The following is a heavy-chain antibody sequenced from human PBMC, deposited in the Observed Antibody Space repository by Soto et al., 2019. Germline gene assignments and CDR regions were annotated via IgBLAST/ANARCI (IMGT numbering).Heavy chain of an antibody. CDR2: IIPIFGTA. CDR3: ARGRPMVPTRFDY. J-gene: IGHJ4*02. D-gene: IGHD3-10*01. Sequence: SVKVSCKASGGTFSSYAISWVRQAPGRGLEWIGGIIPIFGTANYAQKFQGRVTITADGSTSTAYMELSSLRSEDTAVYYCARGRPMVPTRFDYWGQGTLVTVSS. V-gene: IGHV1-69*13. CDR1: GGTFSSYA.